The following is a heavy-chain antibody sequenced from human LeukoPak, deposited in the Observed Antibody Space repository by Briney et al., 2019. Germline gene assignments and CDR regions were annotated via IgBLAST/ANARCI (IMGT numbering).Heavy chain of an antibody. D-gene: IGHD4-17*01. J-gene: IGHJ4*02. CDR2: IYWDDDK. CDR3: AHYGDYRFLYYFDH. CDR1: GFSLSTRGAG. V-gene: IGHV2-5*02. Sequence: SGPTLVKPTQTLTLTCTFSGFSLSTRGAGVGWIRQPLGKALEWLALIYWDDDKRYSPSLKSRLTITKDTSKNQVVLTMTNMAPVDTGTYYCAHYGDYRFLYYFDHWGQGALVTVSS.